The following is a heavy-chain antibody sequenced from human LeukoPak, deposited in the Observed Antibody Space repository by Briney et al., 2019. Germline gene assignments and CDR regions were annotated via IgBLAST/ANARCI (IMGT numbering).Heavy chain of an antibody. Sequence: GGALRLSCAASGFTFSSYWMHWVRQAPGKGGEWGSRINTDGSTTHYPDSVKRRFTISRNNPKNTLYLQMNSLSVEDTAVYYCASLKGCWGQGTLVPVSS. J-gene: IGHJ4*02. CDR1: GFTFSSYW. CDR2: INTDGSTT. V-gene: IGHV3-74*01. D-gene: IGHD6-19*01. CDR3: ASLKGC.